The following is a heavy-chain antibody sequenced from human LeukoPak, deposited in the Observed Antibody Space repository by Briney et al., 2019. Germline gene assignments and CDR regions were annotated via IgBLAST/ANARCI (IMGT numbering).Heavy chain of an antibody. Sequence: GGSLRLSCAASGFTFSNAWMSWVRQAPGKGLEWVGRIKSKTDGGTTDYDSPVKGRFTISRDDSKNTLYLRMNSLKTEDTAVYYCTTDRYYDAAYTTWGQGTLVTVSS. V-gene: IGHV3-15*01. D-gene: IGHD3-22*01. CDR1: GFTFSNAW. CDR3: TTDRYYDAAYTT. CDR2: IKSKTDGGTT. J-gene: IGHJ4*02.